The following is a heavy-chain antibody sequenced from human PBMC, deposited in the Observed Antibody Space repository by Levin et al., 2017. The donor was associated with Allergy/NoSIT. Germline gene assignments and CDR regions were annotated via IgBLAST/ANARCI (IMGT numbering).Heavy chain of an antibody. V-gene: IGHV3-23*01. CDR3: AKLEEQQLVYFDY. D-gene: IGHD6-13*01. CDR1: GFTFSSYA. CDR2: ISGSGGST. Sequence: ASVKVSCAASGFTFSSYAMSWVRQAPGKGLEWVSAISGSGGSTYYADSVKGRFTISRDNSKNTLYLQMNSLRAEDTAVYYCAKLEEQQLVYFDYWGQGTLVTVSS. J-gene: IGHJ4*02.